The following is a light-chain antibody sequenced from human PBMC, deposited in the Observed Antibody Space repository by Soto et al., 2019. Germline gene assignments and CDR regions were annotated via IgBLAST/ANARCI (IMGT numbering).Light chain of an antibody. V-gene: IGLV1-44*01. CDR2: SDD. J-gene: IGLJ3*02. Sequence: QAVVIQPPSASGTPGQRVTISCSGSSSNVGSNTVSWYQQLPGTAPKVLIYSDDQRPSGVPDRFSGSRSGSSASLAISGLQSGDEADYYCASWEDSLNGWVIGGGTKVTVL. CDR1: SSNVGSNT. CDR3: ASWEDSLNGWV.